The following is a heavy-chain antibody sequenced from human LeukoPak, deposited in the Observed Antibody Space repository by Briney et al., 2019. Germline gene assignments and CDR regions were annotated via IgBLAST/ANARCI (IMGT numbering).Heavy chain of an antibody. CDR2: IWYDGSDK. D-gene: IGHD3/OR15-3a*01. CDR1: GIRFSNYA. CDR3: ARGPPGDFWTYDYYYYGMDV. V-gene: IGHV3-33*08. Sequence: GGSLRLSCAASGIRFSNYAMSWVRQDPGKGLEWVAVIWYDGSDKYYGESLKGRFTISRDNSKNTLYLQMNSLRAEDSAVYYCARGPPGDFWTYDYYYYGMDVWGQGTTVTVSS. J-gene: IGHJ6*02.